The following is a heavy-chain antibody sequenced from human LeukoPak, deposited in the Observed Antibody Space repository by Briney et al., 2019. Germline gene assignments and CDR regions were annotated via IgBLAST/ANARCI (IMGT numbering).Heavy chain of an antibody. CDR3: ARGDSSGYFGVVDY. Sequence: GGSLRLSCAASGFTFSSYGMHWVRQAPGKGLEWVAVISYDGSNKYYADSVKGRFTISRDNSKNTLYLQMTSLRAEDTAVYYCARGDSSGYFGVVDYWGQGTLVTVSS. J-gene: IGHJ4*02. CDR2: ISYDGSNK. D-gene: IGHD3-22*01. V-gene: IGHV3-30*03. CDR1: GFTFSSYG.